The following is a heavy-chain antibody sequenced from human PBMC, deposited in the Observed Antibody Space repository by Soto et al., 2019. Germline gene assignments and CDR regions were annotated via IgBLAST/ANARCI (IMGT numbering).Heavy chain of an antibody. V-gene: IGHV4-30-4*01. J-gene: IGHJ4*02. Sequence: PSETLSLTCTVSGGSISSGDYYWSWIRQPPGKGLEWIGYIYYSGSTYYNPSLKSRVTISVDTSKNQSSLKLSSVTAADTAVYYCARSSRPVATNQHFDYWGQGTXVTVSS. CDR1: GGSISSGDYY. CDR3: ARSSRPVATNQHFDY. CDR2: IYYSGST. D-gene: IGHD5-12*01.